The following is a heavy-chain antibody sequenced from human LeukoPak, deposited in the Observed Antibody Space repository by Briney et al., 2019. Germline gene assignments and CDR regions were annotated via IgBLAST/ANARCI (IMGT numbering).Heavy chain of an antibody. CDR3: ARSEITFGGVIVSFDY. J-gene: IGHJ4*02. Sequence: SETLSLTCTVSGGSISSGDYYWSWIRQPPGKGLEWIGYIYYSGSTYYNPSLKSRVTISVDTSKNQFSLKLSSVTAADTAVYYCARSEITFGGVIVSFDYWGQGTLVTVSS. D-gene: IGHD3-16*02. CDR2: IYYSGST. V-gene: IGHV4-30-4*01. CDR1: GGSISSGDYY.